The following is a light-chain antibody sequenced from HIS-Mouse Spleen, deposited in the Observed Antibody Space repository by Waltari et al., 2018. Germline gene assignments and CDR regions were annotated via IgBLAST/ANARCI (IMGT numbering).Light chain of an antibody. V-gene: IGKV1-9*01. CDR1: QGISSY. Sequence: DIQLTQSPSFLSASVGDRVTITCRASQGISSYLAWYQQKPGKAPKLLIYAASTLQSGVPSRFSGSGSWTEFTLTISSLQPEEFATYYCQQLNSYPPTFGQGTKVEIK. CDR2: AAS. J-gene: IGKJ1*01. CDR3: QQLNSYPPT.